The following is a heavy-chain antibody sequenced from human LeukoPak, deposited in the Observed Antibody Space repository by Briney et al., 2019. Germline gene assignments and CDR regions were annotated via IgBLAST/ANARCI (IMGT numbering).Heavy chain of an antibody. Sequence: PGGSLRLSCAASGFTFSSYAMNWVRQAPGKGLEWVSGISGSDNSTYYADSAKGRFTISRDNSNNTVYLQMNSLRVGDTALYYCVKHVGSRWSNNRFDPWGQGTLVTVS. V-gene: IGHV3-23*01. D-gene: IGHD6-13*01. CDR2: ISGSDNST. J-gene: IGHJ5*02. CDR3: VKHVGSRWSNNRFDP. CDR1: GFTFSSYA.